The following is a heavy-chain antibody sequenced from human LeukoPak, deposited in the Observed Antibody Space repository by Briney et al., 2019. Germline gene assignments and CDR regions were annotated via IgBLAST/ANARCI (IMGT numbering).Heavy chain of an antibody. Sequence: TGGSLRLSCAVSGFTFSTYAMNWVRQAPGKGLEWVSGISGSGGSTYYADSVKGRFTISRDNSKNTVYLQMNSLRAEDTAVYYCAKDNDFWSGPNLYFDYWGQGTLVTVSS. CDR2: ISGSGGST. V-gene: IGHV3-23*01. CDR1: GFTFSTYA. D-gene: IGHD3-3*01. CDR3: AKDNDFWSGPNLYFDY. J-gene: IGHJ4*02.